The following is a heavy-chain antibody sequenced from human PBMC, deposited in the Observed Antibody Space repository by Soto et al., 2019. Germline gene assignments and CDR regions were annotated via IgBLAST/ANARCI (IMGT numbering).Heavy chain of an antibody. J-gene: IGHJ4*02. D-gene: IGHD5-18*01. CDR2: IHHSGST. Sequence: SETLSLTCAVSGGSIGSGGYPWSWIRQPPGKGLEWIGYIHHSGSTYYNPSLKSRVTISVDRSKNQFSLKLSSVTAADTAVYYCARTVDTAMFFYFDYWGQGALVTVSS. CDR1: GGSIGSGGYP. CDR3: ARTVDTAMFFYFDY. V-gene: IGHV4-30-2*01.